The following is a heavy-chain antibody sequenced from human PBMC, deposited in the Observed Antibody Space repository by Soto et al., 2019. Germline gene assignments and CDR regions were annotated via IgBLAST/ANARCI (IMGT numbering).Heavy chain of an antibody. CDR3: ARVPYIAAAGTLRFLFDY. CDR2: IYYSGST. V-gene: IGHV4-31*03. CDR1: GGSISRGGYY. Sequence: SETPSLTCTVSGGSISRGGYYWSGIRQHPGKGLEWIGYIYYSGSTYYNPSLKSRVTISVDTSKNQFSLKLSSVTAADTAVYYCARVPYIAAAGTLRFLFDYWGQGNLVTVSS. J-gene: IGHJ4*02. D-gene: IGHD6-13*01.